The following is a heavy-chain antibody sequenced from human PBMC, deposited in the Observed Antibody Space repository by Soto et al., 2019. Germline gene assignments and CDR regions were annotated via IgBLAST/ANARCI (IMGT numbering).Heavy chain of an antibody. CDR3: TVLDY. V-gene: IGHV3-30*03. J-gene: IGHJ4*02. CDR2: ISNDGGTQ. CDR1: TLTVSLYG. Sequence: GGSLRLSCAASTLTVSLYGIQWVRQAPGKGLDWVAFISNDGGTQYYADSVKGRFSISRDNSMNTVDLHMNSLKIEDTAVYYCTVLDYWGQGTQVTVSS.